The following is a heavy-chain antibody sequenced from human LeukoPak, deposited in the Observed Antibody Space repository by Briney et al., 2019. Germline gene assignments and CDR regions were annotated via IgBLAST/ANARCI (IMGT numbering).Heavy chain of an antibody. Sequence: PGGSLILSCAASGFTFSSHTMSWVRQAPGKGLEWVSAISGSGGSTYYADSVKGRFTISRDNSKKTLYLQMNSLRADDTAVYYCATERFIYGYHGIDSWGQGTIVTVSS. V-gene: IGHV3-23*01. CDR1: GFTFSSHT. J-gene: IGHJ3*02. D-gene: IGHD5-18*01. CDR3: ATERFIYGYHGIDS. CDR2: ISGSGGST.